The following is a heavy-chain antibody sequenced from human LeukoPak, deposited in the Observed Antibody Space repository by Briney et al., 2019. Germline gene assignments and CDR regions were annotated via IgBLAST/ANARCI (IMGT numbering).Heavy chain of an antibody. CDR1: GYSFTSYW. J-gene: IGHJ3*02. V-gene: IGHV5-51*01. D-gene: IGHD3-9*01. CDR3: ATSYDILTGYYMEVAFDI. Sequence: GESLKISCKGSGYSFTSYWIGWARQMPGKGLEWMGIIYPGDSDTRYSPSFQGQVTISADKSISTAYLQWSSLKASDTAMYYCATSYDILTGYYMEVAFDIWGQGTMVTVSS. CDR2: IYPGDSDT.